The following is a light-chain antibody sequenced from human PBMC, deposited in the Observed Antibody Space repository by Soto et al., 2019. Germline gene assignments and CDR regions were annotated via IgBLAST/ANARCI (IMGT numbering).Light chain of an antibody. CDR2: GAS. CDR1: QSVSSN. V-gene: IGKV3-15*01. J-gene: IGKJ4*01. CDR3: QQYGNWPLT. Sequence: IVMTQSPATLPVSPGERATLSCRASQSVSSNLAWYQQKPGQAPRFLIYGASTRATGIPARFSGSGSGTEFTLTISSLQSEDFAVYYCQQYGNWPLTFGGGTKVDIK.